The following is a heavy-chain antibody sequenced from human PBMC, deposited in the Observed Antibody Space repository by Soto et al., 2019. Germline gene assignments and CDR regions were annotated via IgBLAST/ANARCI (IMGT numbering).Heavy chain of an antibody. D-gene: IGHD1-7*01. CDR2: MNPNSGKT. CDR3: ARNWDYQKSDY. Sequence: ASVKVSCKASGYNFISYDINWVRQATGQGLEWMGWMNPNSGKTAYAQKFQGRVTMTKNTSISTAYMELSSLRSEDTAVYYCARNWDYQKSDYWGQGTLVTVSS. CDR1: GYNFISYD. J-gene: IGHJ4*02. V-gene: IGHV1-8*01.